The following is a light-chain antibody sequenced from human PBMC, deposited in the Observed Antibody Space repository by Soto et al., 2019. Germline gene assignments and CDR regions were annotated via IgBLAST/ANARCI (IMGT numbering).Light chain of an antibody. Sequence: DIQMTQSPSTLSASVGDRVTITCRASQSVVSWLAWYQQKSGKAPKLLIYKASSLQSGVPSRFAGSGSGTDFTLSISSLQPDDFATYYCQQYNGYSRTFGQGTKVEIK. V-gene: IGKV1-5*03. CDR1: QSVVSW. CDR3: QQYNGYSRT. CDR2: KAS. J-gene: IGKJ1*01.